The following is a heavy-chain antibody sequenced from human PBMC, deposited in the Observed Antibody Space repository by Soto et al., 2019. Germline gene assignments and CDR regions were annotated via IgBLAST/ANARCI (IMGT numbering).Heavy chain of an antibody. CDR2: ISGSGGST. J-gene: IGHJ6*02. CDR3: AKDEAWYSSSSVPYGMDV. CDR1: GFTFSSYA. Sequence: EVQLLESGGGLVQPGGSLRLSCAASGFTFSSYAMSWVRQAPGKGLEWVSAISGSGGSTYYADSVKGRFTISRDNSKNTLYLQMNSMRVEDTAVYYCAKDEAWYSSSSVPYGMDVCGQGTTVTVSS. V-gene: IGHV3-23*01. D-gene: IGHD6-6*01.